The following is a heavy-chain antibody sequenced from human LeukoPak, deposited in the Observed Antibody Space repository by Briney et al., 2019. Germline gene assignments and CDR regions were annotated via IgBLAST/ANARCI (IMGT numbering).Heavy chain of an antibody. J-gene: IGHJ4*02. CDR2: IRYDGSNK. CDR1: GFTFSSYG. CDR3: APGGSGYEDDFDY. D-gene: IGHD5-12*01. Sequence: GGSLRLSCAASGFTFSSYGMHWVRQAPGKGLEWVAFIRYDGSNKYCANSVKGRFTISRDNSKNTLYLQMNSLRAEDTAVYYCAPGGSGYEDDFDYWGQGTLVTVSS. V-gene: IGHV3-30*02.